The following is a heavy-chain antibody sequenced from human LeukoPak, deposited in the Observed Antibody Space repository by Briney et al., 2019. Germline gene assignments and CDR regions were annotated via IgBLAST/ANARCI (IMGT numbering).Heavy chain of an antibody. Sequence: ASVKVSCKASGYTFTSYGISWVRQAPGQGLEWMGWMNPNSGNTGYAQKFQGRVTMTRNTSISTAYMELSSLRSEDTAVYYCARGQYYYDSSGYYWGQGTLVTVSS. D-gene: IGHD3-22*01. CDR1: GYTFTSYG. J-gene: IGHJ4*02. CDR2: MNPNSGNT. V-gene: IGHV1-8*02. CDR3: ARGQYYYDSSGYY.